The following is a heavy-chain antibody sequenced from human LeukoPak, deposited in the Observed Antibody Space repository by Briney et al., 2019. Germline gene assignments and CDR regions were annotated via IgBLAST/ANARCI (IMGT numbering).Heavy chain of an antibody. CDR2: IRYGGSNK. CDR3: AKVGGGGITIFGEDY. J-gene: IGHJ4*02. Sequence: GGSLSLSCAASGFTFSSYGMNWVRQAPGKGLEWVAFIRYGGSNKYYADSVKGRFTISRDNSKNTLYLQMNSLRAEDTAVYYCAKVGGGGITIFGEDYWGQGTLVTVSS. V-gene: IGHV3-30*02. CDR1: GFTFSSYG. D-gene: IGHD3-3*01.